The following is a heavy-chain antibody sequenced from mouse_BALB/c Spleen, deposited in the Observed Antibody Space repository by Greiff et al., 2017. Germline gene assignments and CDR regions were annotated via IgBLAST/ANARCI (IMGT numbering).Heavy chain of an antibody. CDR2: IWAGGST. J-gene: IGHJ3*01. V-gene: IGHV2-9*02. D-gene: IGHD2-10*02. CDR3: ARMYGNYGFAY. CDR1: GFSLTSYG. Sequence: VNLVESGPGLVAPSQSLSITCTVSGFSLTSYGVHWVRQPPGKGLEWLGVIWAGGSTNYNSALMSRLSISKDNSKSQVFLKMNSLQTDDTAMYYCARMYGNYGFAYWGQGTLVTVSA.